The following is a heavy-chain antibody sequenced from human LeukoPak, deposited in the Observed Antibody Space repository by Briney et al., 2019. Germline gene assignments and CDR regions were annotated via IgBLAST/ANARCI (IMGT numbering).Heavy chain of an antibody. CDR3: AKEVPLKGSTDYYFDY. D-gene: IGHD2-21*02. CDR2: ISAYNGNT. CDR1: GYTFTSYG. Sequence: VASVKVSCKASGYTFTSYGISWVRQAPGQGLEWMGWISAYNGNTNYAQKLQGRVTMTTDTSTSTAYMELRSLRSDDTAVYYCAKEVPLKGSTDYYFDYWGQGTLVTVSS. V-gene: IGHV1-18*01. J-gene: IGHJ4*02.